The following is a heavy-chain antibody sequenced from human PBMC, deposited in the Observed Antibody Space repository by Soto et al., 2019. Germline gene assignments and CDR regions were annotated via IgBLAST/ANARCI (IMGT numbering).Heavy chain of an antibody. D-gene: IGHD5-12*01. Sequence: QVQLVESGGGVVQPGRSLRLSCAASGFTFSSYGMHWVRQAPGKGLEWVAVIWYDGSNKYYADSVKGRFTISRDNSKNTLYLQMNSLRAEDTAVYYCARDTSQNVDIVATIFEGFDPWGQGTLVTVSS. CDR3: ARDTSQNVDIVATIFEGFDP. J-gene: IGHJ5*02. CDR2: IWYDGSNK. CDR1: GFTFSSYG. V-gene: IGHV3-33*01.